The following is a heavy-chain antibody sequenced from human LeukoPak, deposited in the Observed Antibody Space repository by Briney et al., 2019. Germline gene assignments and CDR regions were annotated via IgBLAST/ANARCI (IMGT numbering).Heavy chain of an antibody. V-gene: IGHV4-39*01. J-gene: IGHJ4*02. D-gene: IGHD3/OR15-3a*01. CDR2: IYYTGNT. CDR1: DGSISSGYSY. CDR3: ARQTGSGLFILP. Sequence: SETLSLTCSVSDGSISSGYSYWGWIRQPPGMGLEWIGSIYYTGNTYYNASLKSQVSISIDTSKNQFSLKLTSVTAADTAVYYCARQTGSGLFILPGGQGTLVTVSS.